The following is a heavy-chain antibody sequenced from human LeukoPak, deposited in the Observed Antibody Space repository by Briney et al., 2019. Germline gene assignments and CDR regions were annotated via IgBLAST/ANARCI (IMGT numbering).Heavy chain of an antibody. D-gene: IGHD3-3*01. J-gene: IGHJ4*02. CDR3: AGNDVWSGYNNY. CDR1: GDSISGHY. V-gene: IGHV4-59*11. CDR2: IYYSGST. Sequence: SETLSLTCTVSGDSISGHYGSWTRQPPGKALEGIGYIYYSGSTNYEPSLKSRVTISVDTSKNQFYMRLSSLTSADTAVYYCAGNDVWSGYNNYWGQGTVVTVSS.